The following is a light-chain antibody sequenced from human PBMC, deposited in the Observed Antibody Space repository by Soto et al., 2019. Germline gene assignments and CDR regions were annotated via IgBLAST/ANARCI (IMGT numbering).Light chain of an antibody. J-gene: IGKJ4*01. V-gene: IGKV3-15*01. CDR2: DTS. CDR3: ETYNNWPLT. CDR1: QGIGDT. Sequence: EVVMRQSPATLSVSPGDGANLSCRASQGIGDTLAWYQHKPGQTHRLLIYDTSTRATGVPTRFSGSRSGAEFTLTIKSMKPEDFAVYYCETYNNWPLTFGGGSKVEVK.